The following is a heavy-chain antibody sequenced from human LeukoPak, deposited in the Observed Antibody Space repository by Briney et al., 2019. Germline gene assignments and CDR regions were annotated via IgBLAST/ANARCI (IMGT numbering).Heavy chain of an antibody. CDR2: INSDGTST. V-gene: IGHV3-74*01. CDR3: ARGNYCSIDY. CDR1: GFTFSTTW. J-gene: IGHJ4*02. D-gene: IGHD1-7*01. Sequence: GGSLRLSCGASGFTFSTTWMHWVRQAPGKGLVCVSRINSDGTSTVYADSVKGRFTISRDDAKNTVYLQMSGLGVDDTAVYYCARGNYCSIDYWGQGTLVTVSS.